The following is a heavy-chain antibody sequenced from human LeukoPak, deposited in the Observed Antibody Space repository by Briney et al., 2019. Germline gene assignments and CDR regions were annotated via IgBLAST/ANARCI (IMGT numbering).Heavy chain of an antibody. CDR2: ITASGTAM. V-gene: IGHV3-48*02. J-gene: IGHJ4*02. CDR3: ASSGSYRFDY. D-gene: IGHD1-26*01. CDR1: GFTFSSYS. Sequence: PGRPLRLSCAASGFTFSSYSMNWVRQAPGKGLEWVSHITASGTAMFYADSVKGRFTISRDNAKNSLYLQMNSLRDEDTAVYYCASSGSYRFDYWGQGTLVTVSS.